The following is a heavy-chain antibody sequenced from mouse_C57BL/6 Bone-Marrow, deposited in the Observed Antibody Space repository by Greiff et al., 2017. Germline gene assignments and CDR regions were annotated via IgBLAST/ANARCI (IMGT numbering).Heavy chain of an antibody. Sequence: VKLVESGAELVKPGASVKISCKASGYAFSSYWMNWVKQRPGKGLEWIGQIYPGDGDTNYNGKIKGKATLSADKSSSTAYMQLSSLTSEDSAVYFCARNTYTTIVATRYVDVWGTGTTVTVSS. D-gene: IGHD1-1*01. CDR2: IYPGDGDT. CDR1: GYAFSSYW. J-gene: IGHJ1*03. CDR3: ARNTYTTIVATRYVDV. V-gene: IGHV1-80*01.